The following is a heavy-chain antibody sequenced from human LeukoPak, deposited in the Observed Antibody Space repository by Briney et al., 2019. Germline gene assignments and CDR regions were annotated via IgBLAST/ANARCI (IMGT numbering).Heavy chain of an antibody. V-gene: IGHV3-7*01. CDR3: ARDTGCSGGTCYSFYDY. D-gene: IGHD2-15*01. CDR2: IKQDGSEK. CDR1: GFTFSSYW. J-gene: IGHJ4*02. Sequence: GGSRRLSCAASGFTFSSYWMTWVRQAPGKGLEWVANIKQDGSEKYHVDSVKGRFTISRDNAKNSLYLQMNSLRAEDTAVYYCARDTGCSGGTCYSFYDYWGQGTLVTVSS.